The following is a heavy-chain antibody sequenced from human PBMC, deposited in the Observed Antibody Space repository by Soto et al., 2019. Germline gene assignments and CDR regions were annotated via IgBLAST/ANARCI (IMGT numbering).Heavy chain of an antibody. Sequence: GGSLRLSCAASGFTFSSYAMGWVRQGPGKGLEWVAVVSIGGSTHYADSVRGRFTISRDNSKNTLSLQMNSLTAEDTAVYFCAKRSGAGVHFDYWGQGARATVSS. CDR2: VSIGGST. V-gene: IGHV3-23*01. D-gene: IGHD2-15*01. CDR1: GFTFSSYA. J-gene: IGHJ4*02. CDR3: AKRSGAGVHFDY.